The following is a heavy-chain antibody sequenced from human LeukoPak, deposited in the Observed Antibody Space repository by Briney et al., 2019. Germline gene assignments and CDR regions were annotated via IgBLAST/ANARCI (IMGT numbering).Heavy chain of an antibody. J-gene: IGHJ3*02. V-gene: IGHV1-2*06. D-gene: IGHD2-2*01. Sequence: GASVKVSCKASGYTFTGYYMHWVRQAPGQGLEWMGRINPNSGGTNYAQKFQGRVTMTRDTSISTAYMELSRLRSDDTAVYYCARVVVPAAPSCDAFDIWGQGTMVTVSS. CDR1: GYTFTGYY. CDR2: INPNSGGT. CDR3: ARVVVPAAPSCDAFDI.